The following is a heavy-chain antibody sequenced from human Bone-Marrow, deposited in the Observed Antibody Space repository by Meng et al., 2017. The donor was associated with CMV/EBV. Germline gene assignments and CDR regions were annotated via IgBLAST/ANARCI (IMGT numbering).Heavy chain of an antibody. CDR1: GFTFSDHY. Sequence: GGSLRLSCVASGFTFSDHYMDWVCQAPGKGLEWVGRTRNKANSYTTEYAASVKDRFTISRDDSKNSLYLQINSLKTEDTAVYYCARGLGPGGCYFDYWGQGTLVTVSS. V-gene: IGHV3-72*01. CDR2: TRNKANSYTT. D-gene: IGHD3-16*01. CDR3: ARGLGPGGCYFDY. J-gene: IGHJ4*02.